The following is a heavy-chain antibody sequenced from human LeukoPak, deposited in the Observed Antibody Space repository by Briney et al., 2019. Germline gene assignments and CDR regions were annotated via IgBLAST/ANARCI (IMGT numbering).Heavy chain of an antibody. J-gene: IGHJ4*02. D-gene: IGHD1-1*01. Sequence: GGSLRLSCAASGFTFSSYSMNWVRQAPGKGLEWVSSISSSSSYIYYADSVKGRFAISRDNAKNSLYLQMNSLRAEDTAVYYCARGGSGNWNAPFDYWGQGTLVTVSS. V-gene: IGHV3-21*01. CDR2: ISSSSSYI. CDR3: ARGGSGNWNAPFDY. CDR1: GFTFSSYS.